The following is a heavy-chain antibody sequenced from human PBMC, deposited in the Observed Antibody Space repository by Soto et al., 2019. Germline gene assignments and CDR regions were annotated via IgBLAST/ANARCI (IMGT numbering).Heavy chain of an antibody. J-gene: IGHJ4*02. CDR1: GGSISSYY. CDR3: ARVGYCSGGSCYFFDY. CDR2: IYYSGST. V-gene: IGHV4-59*08. D-gene: IGHD2-15*01. Sequence: PSETLSLTCTVSGGSISSYYWSWIRQPPGKGLEWIGYIYYSGSTSYNPSLKSRVTISVDTSKNQFSLKLSSVTAADTAVYYCARVGYCSGGSCYFFDYWGQGTLVTVSS.